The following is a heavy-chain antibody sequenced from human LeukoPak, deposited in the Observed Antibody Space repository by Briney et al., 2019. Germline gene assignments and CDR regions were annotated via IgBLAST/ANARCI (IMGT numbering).Heavy chain of an antibody. Sequence: GGSLRLSCAASGFTFDDYAMHWVRQAPGKGLEWVSGISWNSGSIVYADSVKGRFTISRDNSKNTLYLQMNSLRAEDTAVYYCANRLPFDYWGQGTLVTVSS. V-gene: IGHV3-9*01. CDR2: ISWNSGSI. J-gene: IGHJ4*02. CDR3: ANRLPFDY. D-gene: IGHD6-25*01. CDR1: GFTFDDYA.